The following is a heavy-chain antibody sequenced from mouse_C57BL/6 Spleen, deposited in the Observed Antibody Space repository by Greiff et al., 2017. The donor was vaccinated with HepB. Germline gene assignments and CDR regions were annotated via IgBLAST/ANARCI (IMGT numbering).Heavy chain of an antibody. CDR2: INPNYGTT. CDR1: GYSFTDYN. CDR3: ARNYGSSEYYAMDY. J-gene: IGHJ4*01. V-gene: IGHV1-39*01. Sequence: VHVKQSGPELVKPGASVKISCKASGYSFTDYNMNWVKQSNGKSLEWIGVINPNYGTTSYNQKFKGKATLTVDQSSSTAYMQLNSLTSEDSAVYYCARNYGSSEYYAMDYWGQGTSVTVSS. D-gene: IGHD1-1*01.